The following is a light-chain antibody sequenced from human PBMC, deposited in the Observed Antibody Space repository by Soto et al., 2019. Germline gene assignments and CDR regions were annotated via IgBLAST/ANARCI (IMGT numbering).Light chain of an antibody. J-gene: IGKJ1*01. Sequence: AIRMTQSPSSLSASTGDRVTIPCRASQDIGTYLAWYQQKPGKAPKLLIYDASSLESGVPSRFSGSGSGTEFSLTISSLQPDDFATYYCQQYNHYWTFGQGTRVEIK. V-gene: IGKV1-8*01. CDR3: QQYNHYWT. CDR2: DAS. CDR1: QDIGTY.